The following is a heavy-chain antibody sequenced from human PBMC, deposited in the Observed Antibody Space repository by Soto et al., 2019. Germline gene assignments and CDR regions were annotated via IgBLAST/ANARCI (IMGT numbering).Heavy chain of an antibody. CDR2: ISAYNGNT. J-gene: IGHJ5*02. CDR1: GYTFTSYG. D-gene: IGHD3-22*01. CDR3: ARDKPYYYDSSGYMFDP. Sequence: ASVKVSCKASGYTFTSYGISWVRQAPGQGLEWMGWISAYNGNTNYAQKLQGRVTMTTDTSTSTAYMELRSLRSDDTAVYYCARDKPYYYDSSGYMFDPWGQGTLVTVSS. V-gene: IGHV1-18*01.